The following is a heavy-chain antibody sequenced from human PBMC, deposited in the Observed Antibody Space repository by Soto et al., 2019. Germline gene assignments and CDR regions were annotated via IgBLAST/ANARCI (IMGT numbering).Heavy chain of an antibody. J-gene: IGHJ4*02. V-gene: IGHV1-18*01. D-gene: IGHD6-13*01. Sequence: VASVKVSCKASGYTFTSYGISWVRQAPGQGLEWMAWTNPYNGNTKYAEKFLGRVTVTTDTSTATAYMEVRSLTSDDTAVFYCARVGVGLAAPRVWPYWGQGTPVTVSS. CDR3: ARVGVGLAAPRVWPY. CDR2: TNPYNGNT. CDR1: GYTFTSYG.